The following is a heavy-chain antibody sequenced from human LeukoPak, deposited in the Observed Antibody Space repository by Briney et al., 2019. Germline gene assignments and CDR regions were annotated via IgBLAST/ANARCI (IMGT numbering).Heavy chain of an antibody. J-gene: IGHJ4*02. CDR1: GFTFTSAG. D-gene: IGHD5-18*01. CDR3: ASEDVDTGDF. CDR2: ISHDGTNK. V-gene: IGHV3-30*01. Sequence: PGGSLRLSCAASGFTFTSAGIHWVRLAAGKGLEWVSFISHDGTNKYYSDSVDGRFTVSRLNSQNTVYLQMTDLRLDDTATYYCASEDVDTGDFWGQGTLVTVSS.